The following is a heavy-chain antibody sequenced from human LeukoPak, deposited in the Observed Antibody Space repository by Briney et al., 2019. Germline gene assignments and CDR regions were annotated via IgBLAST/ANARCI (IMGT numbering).Heavy chain of an antibody. D-gene: IGHD1-7*01. CDR1: GASVSNYY. CDR3: ARIANWNYYFDY. Sequence: KPSETLSLTCSVSGASVSNYYWSWIRQPAGKALEWIGRIHTSGSINYNPSLKNRATMSVDTSKSQFSLKLSSVTAAYTAVYYCARIANWNYYFDYWGQGTLVTVSS. CDR2: IHTSGSI. V-gene: IGHV4-4*07. J-gene: IGHJ4*02.